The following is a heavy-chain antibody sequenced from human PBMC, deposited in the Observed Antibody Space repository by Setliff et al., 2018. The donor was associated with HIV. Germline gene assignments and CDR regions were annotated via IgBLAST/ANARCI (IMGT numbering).Heavy chain of an antibody. D-gene: IGHD1-26*01. V-gene: IGHV3-15*01. CDR2: IKSKADGGTT. CDR1: GFSFTNAW. CDR3: TAVREG. J-gene: IGHJ4*02. Sequence: GGSLRLSCAASGFSFTNAWMSWVRQAPGKGLEWVGCIKSKADGGTTDYAAPVKGRFTISRDDSKNTLYLQLNSLKTEDTALYYCTAVREGWGQGTLVTVSS.